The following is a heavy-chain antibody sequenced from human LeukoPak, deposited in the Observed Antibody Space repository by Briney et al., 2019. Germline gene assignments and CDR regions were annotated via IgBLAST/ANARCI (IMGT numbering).Heavy chain of an antibody. Sequence: GGSLRLSCAASGFTFNDYAMHWVRQAPGKGLEWVSLISWDGGSTYYADSVKGRFTISRDNSKNSLYLQMNSLRAEDTALYYCARGGTLDYWGQGTLVTVSS. J-gene: IGHJ4*02. CDR2: ISWDGGST. D-gene: IGHD3-10*01. V-gene: IGHV3-43D*03. CDR3: ARGGTLDY. CDR1: GFTFNDYA.